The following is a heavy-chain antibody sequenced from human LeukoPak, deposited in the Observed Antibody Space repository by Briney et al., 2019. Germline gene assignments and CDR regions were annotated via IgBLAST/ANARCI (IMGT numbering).Heavy chain of an antibody. J-gene: IGHJ4*02. Sequence: SETLSLTCTVSGGSISSSSYYWGWIRQPPGKGLEWIGSIYYSGSTYYNPSLKSRVTISVDTSKNQFSLKLSSVTAADTAVYYCARVRGSRSEKYYFDYWGQGTLVTVSS. CDR1: GGSISSSSYY. V-gene: IGHV4-39*07. CDR2: IYYSGST. D-gene: IGHD1-26*01. CDR3: ARVRGSRSEKYYFDY.